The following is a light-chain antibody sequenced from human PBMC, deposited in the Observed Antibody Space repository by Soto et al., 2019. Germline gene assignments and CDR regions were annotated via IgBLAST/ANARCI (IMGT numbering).Light chain of an antibody. Sequence: DIQMTQSPSSLSASVGDRVTITCRASQIINTWLAWYQQKPGKAPKLLIYRASNLVNGVPSRFSGSGSGTEFTLTISSLQPDDFSIYYCQQYETYSGTFGPG. V-gene: IGKV1-5*03. CDR3: QQYETYSGT. CDR1: QIINTW. CDR2: RAS. J-gene: IGKJ3*01.